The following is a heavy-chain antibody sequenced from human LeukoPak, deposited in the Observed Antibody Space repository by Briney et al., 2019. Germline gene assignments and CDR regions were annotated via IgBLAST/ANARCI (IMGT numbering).Heavy chain of an antibody. J-gene: IGHJ4*02. D-gene: IGHD2-8*02. V-gene: IGHV4-34*01. CDR3: ASTYYDTGGFSPFDY. CDR1: GGSFSGYY. Sequence: PSETLSLTCVVSGGSFSGYYWSWIRQTPGKGLDWSGQINDSGSTNYNPSLRSRVTMSVDTSENQVTLQLRSVTAADTAIYYCASTYYDTGGFSPFDYCGRGTLVIVSS. CDR2: INDSGST.